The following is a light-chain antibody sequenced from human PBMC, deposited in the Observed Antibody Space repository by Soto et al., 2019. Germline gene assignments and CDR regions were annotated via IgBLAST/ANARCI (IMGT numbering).Light chain of an antibody. CDR2: EVS. V-gene: IGLV2-8*01. J-gene: IGLJ3*02. CDR1: SSDVGGYKY. Sequence: QSALTQPPSASWSPGQSVTISCTGTSSDVGGYKYVSWYQQHPGKAPKLMIYEVSKRPSGVPDRFSGSKSGNTASLTVSGLQAEDEADYYCSSYAGSILGVFGGGTKLTVL. CDR3: SSYAGSILGV.